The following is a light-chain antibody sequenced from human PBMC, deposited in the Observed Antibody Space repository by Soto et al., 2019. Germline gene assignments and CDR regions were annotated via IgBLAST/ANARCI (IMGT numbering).Light chain of an antibody. Sequence: DIQMTQSPSSLSASVGDRVTITCRASQSISSYLNWYQQKPGKAPKLLIYATDTLQSGVPSRFSGSGSGTDYTLTISSLQPEDFATYYCRQSYNTPQTFGQGTKVDIK. CDR1: QSISSY. CDR3: RQSYNTPQT. V-gene: IGKV1-39*01. J-gene: IGKJ1*01. CDR2: ATD.